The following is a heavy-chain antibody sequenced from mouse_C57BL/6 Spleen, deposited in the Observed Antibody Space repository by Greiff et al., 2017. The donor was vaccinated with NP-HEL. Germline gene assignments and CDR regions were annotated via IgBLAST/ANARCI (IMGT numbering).Heavy chain of an antibody. CDR1: GFTFSSYA. CDR2: ISDGGSYT. Sequence: EVKLVESGGGLVKPGGSLKLSCAASGFTFSSYAMSWVRQTPEQRLEWVATISDGGSYTYYPDNVKGRFTLSRDNTKNNLYLQMSHLKSEDTAMYYCARFYCGSSYRDYAMDYWGQGTSVTVSS. V-gene: IGHV5-4*03. CDR3: ARFYCGSSYRDYAMDY. J-gene: IGHJ4*01. D-gene: IGHD1-1*01.